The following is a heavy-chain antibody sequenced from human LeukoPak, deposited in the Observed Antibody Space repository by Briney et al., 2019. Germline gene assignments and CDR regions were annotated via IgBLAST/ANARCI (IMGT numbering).Heavy chain of an antibody. Sequence: GRSLRLSCAASGFTFNSYWMSWLRQAPGKGLEWVANIKKDGSETYYVDSVKGRFTISRYNAKNSLYLQMNSLRAEDTAVYYCATEGAANGYWGQGTLVTVSS. CDR1: GFTFNSYW. CDR2: IKKDGSET. J-gene: IGHJ4*02. V-gene: IGHV3-7*01. D-gene: IGHD1-26*01. CDR3: ATEGAANGY.